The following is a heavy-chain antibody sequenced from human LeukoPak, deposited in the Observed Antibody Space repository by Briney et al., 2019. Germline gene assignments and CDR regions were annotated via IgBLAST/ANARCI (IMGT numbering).Heavy chain of an antibody. CDR3: ASVLGYCSSTSCYNH. V-gene: IGHV4-59*01. CDR2: IYYSGST. CDR1: GGSISSYY. D-gene: IGHD2-2*02. J-gene: IGHJ5*02. Sequence: SETLSLTCTVSGGSISSYYWSWIRQPPGKGLEWIGYIYYSGSTNYNPSLKSRVTISVDTSKNQFSLKLSSVTAADTAVYYCASVLGYCSSTSCYNHWGQGTLVTVSS.